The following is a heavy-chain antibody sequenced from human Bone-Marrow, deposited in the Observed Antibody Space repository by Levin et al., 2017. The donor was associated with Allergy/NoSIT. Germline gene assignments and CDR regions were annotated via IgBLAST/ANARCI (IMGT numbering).Heavy chain of an antibody. V-gene: IGHV4-34*01. Sequence: SETLSLTCAVYGGSFSGYYWSWIRQPPGKGLEWIGEINHSGSTNYNPSLKSRVTISVDTSKNQFSLKLSSVTAADTAVYYCARVRIAAAGTKGEIDYWGQGTLVTVSS. J-gene: IGHJ4*02. CDR2: INHSGST. D-gene: IGHD6-13*01. CDR1: GGSFSGYY. CDR3: ARVRIAAAGTKGEIDY.